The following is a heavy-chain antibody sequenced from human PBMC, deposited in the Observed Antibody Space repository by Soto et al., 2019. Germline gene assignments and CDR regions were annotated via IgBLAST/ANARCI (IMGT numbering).Heavy chain of an antibody. Sequence: QVQLQESGPGLIKPSQTLSLTCTVSGGSMNSGGHYWSWIRQYPGGGLEWIGYIHYRGSTYYNPSLKSRVTMSVDTSKNQFSLELRSVTAADTAVYYCANTEVPASGSWFDHWGPGTLVTVSS. J-gene: IGHJ5*02. V-gene: IGHV4-31*03. CDR3: ANTEVPASGSWFDH. CDR1: GGSMNSGGHY. CDR2: IHYRGST. D-gene: IGHD2-2*01.